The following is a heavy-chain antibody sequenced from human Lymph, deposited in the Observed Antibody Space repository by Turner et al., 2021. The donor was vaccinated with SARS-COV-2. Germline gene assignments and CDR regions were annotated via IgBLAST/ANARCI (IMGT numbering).Heavy chain of an antibody. CDR2: IWYDGSKK. CDR1: GFTLSSSG. D-gene: IGHD3-16*01. Sequence: QLVESGGGVVEHGRSLRLSRAVSGFTLSSSGMRWVRQAPGKGLEWVAVIWYDGSKKYYEDSVKSRFTISRNNSKNTLYLQMNSLRAEDTAVYCGAGHNGGRLDYWGQGTLVTVSS. V-gene: IGHV3-33*08. CDR3: AGHNGGRLDY. J-gene: IGHJ4*02.